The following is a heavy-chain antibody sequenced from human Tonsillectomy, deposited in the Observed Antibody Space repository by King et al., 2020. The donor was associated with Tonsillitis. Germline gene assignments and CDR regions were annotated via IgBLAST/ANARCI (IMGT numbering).Heavy chain of an antibody. D-gene: IGHD3-22*01. CDR3: AREITMMPGDAFDV. CDR2: IYYTGNT. V-gene: IGHV4-59*01. Sequence: QLQESGPGLVKPSETLSLTCTVSGGPISSYYWNWIRQPPGKGLEWIGYIYYTGNTIYNPSLKSRITISVDTSKNQISLKMRSVTAADTAVYYCAREITMMPGDAFDVWGQGTMVTVSS. J-gene: IGHJ3*01. CDR1: GGPISSYY.